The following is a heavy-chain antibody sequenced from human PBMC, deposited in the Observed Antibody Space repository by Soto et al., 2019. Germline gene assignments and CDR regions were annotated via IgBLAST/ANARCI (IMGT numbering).Heavy chain of an antibody. V-gene: IGHV3-7*01. CDR1: GFTFSTYW. Sequence: EVQLVESGGGLVQPGGSLRLSCEASGFTFSTYWMSWVRQAPGKGLEWVANLKQDGSEKYYVDSVKGRFTISRDNAKNSLFLQMNSLRAEDAAVYYCVREAARPTYYSYYMDVWGKGTTVTVSS. D-gene: IGHD6-6*01. CDR2: LKQDGSEK. J-gene: IGHJ6*03. CDR3: VREAARPTYYSYYMDV.